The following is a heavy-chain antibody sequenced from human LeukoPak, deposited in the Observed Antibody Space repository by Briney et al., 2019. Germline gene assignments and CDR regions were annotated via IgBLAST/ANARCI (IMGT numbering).Heavy chain of an antibody. CDR2: TKQDGSEK. D-gene: IGHD1-7*01. CDR1: GFTFSNAW. V-gene: IGHV3-7*01. Sequence: GGSLRLSCAASGFTFSNAWMNWVRQAPGKGLEWVAQTKQDGSEKYYVDSVKGRFTTSRDKNSLFLQMNSVRAEDTAVYYCVGWGISGITNHWGQGTLVTVSS. J-gene: IGHJ4*02. CDR3: VGWGISGITNH.